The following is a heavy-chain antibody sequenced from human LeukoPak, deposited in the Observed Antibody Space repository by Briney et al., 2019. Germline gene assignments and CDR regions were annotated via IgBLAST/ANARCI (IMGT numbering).Heavy chain of an antibody. J-gene: IGHJ4*02. CDR2: IIPIFGTA. Sequence: SVKVSCKASGGTFSSYAISWVRQAPGQRLEWMGGIIPIFGTANYAQKFQGRVTIAADESTSTAYMELSSLRSEDTAVYYCARDPAVLRLGELSFVNDYWGQGTLVTVSS. CDR3: ARDPAVLRLGELSFVNDY. CDR1: GGTFSSYA. D-gene: IGHD3-16*02. V-gene: IGHV1-69*13.